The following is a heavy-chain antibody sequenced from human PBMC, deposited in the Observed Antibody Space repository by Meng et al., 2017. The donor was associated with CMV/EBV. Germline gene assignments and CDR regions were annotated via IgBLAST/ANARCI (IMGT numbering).Heavy chain of an antibody. D-gene: IGHD2-2*01. CDR3: ARDGCSSTSCFYFDY. Sequence: GESLKISCAASGFTFSSYAMSWVRQAPGKGLEWVSVIYSGGSSTYYADSVKGRFTISRDNSKNTLYLQMNSLRAEDTAVYYCARDGCSSTSCFYFDYWGQGTLVTVSS. CDR1: GFTFSSYA. V-gene: IGHV3-23*03. CDR2: IYSGGSST. J-gene: IGHJ4*02.